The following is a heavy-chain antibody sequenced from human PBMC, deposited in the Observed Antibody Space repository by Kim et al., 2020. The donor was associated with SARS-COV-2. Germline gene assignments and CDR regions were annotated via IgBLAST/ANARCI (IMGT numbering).Heavy chain of an antibody. CDR3: AKGAYSSWYYFDY. J-gene: IGHJ4*02. V-gene: IGHV3-9*01. D-gene: IGHD6-13*01. Sequence: GYADALKSRFTSSRDNAKNSLYLQMNSLRDEDTALYYCAKGAYSSWYYFDYWGQGTLVTVSS.